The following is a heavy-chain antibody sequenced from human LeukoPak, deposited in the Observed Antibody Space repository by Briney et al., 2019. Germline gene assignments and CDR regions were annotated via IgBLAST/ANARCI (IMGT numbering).Heavy chain of an antibody. V-gene: IGHV3-9*01. CDR3: AKSNYYGSGSLTPYYFDY. J-gene: IGHJ4*02. Sequence: GGSLRLSCAASGFTFDDYAMHWVRQAPGKGLEWVSGISWNSGSIGYADSVKGRSTISRDNAKNSLYLQMNSLRAEDTALYYCAKSNYYGSGSLTPYYFDYWGQGTLVTVSS. CDR1: GFTFDDYA. CDR2: ISWNSGSI. D-gene: IGHD3-10*01.